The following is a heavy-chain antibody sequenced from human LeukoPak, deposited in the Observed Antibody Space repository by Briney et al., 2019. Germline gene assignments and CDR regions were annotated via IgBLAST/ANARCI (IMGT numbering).Heavy chain of an antibody. CDR1: GFTFSSYS. CDR3: ARLSGYSGSWYGIGYYMDV. Sequence: GGSLRLSCAASGFTFSSYSMNWVRQAPGKGLEWVSYISSSSSTIYYADSVKGRFTISRDNAKNSLYLQMNSLRAEDTAVYYCARLSGYSGSWYGIGYYMDVWGKGTTVTVPS. J-gene: IGHJ6*03. D-gene: IGHD6-13*01. V-gene: IGHV3-48*04. CDR2: ISSSSSTI.